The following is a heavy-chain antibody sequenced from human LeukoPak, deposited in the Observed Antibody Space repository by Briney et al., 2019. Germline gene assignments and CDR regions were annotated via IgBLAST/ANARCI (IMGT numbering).Heavy chain of an antibody. CDR3: ARDIGGYYNSSGYYSGTYYFDY. Sequence: GASVTVSCKASGYTFTSYYMHWVRQAPGQGLEWMGIINPSGGSTSYAQKFQGRVTMTRDTSTSTVYMELSSLRSEDTAVYYCARDIGGYYNSSGYYSGTYYFDYWGQGTLVTVSS. D-gene: IGHD3-22*01. V-gene: IGHV1-46*01. CDR1: GYTFTSYY. CDR2: INPSGGST. J-gene: IGHJ4*02.